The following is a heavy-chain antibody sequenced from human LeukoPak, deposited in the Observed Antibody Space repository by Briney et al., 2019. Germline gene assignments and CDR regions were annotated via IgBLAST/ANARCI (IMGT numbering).Heavy chain of an antibody. CDR2: IIPIFGTA. CDR3: ARGGYSGTEKPNDY. Sequence: SVKVSCKASGGTFSSYAISWVRQAPGQGLEWMGGIIPIFGTANYAQKFQGRVTITADESTSTAYMELSRLRSDDTAVYYCARGGYSGTEKPNDYWGQGTLVTVSS. J-gene: IGHJ4*02. D-gene: IGHD1-26*01. V-gene: IGHV1-69*13. CDR1: GGTFSSYA.